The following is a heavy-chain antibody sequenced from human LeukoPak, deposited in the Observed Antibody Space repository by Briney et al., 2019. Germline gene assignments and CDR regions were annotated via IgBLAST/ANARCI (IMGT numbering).Heavy chain of an antibody. CDR1: GFTFGDYP. V-gene: IGHV3-49*04. CDR2: IRSTDYGGTT. Sequence: GRSLRLSCTASGFTFGDYPLSWVRQAPGKGREWVGLIRSTDYGGTTEYAASVKGRFAISRDDSKSIAYLQMNSLKTADTAMYYCTRRGYTYGLKLYYFDYWGQGTLVTVSS. D-gene: IGHD5-18*01. CDR3: TRRGYTYGLKLYYFDY. J-gene: IGHJ4*02.